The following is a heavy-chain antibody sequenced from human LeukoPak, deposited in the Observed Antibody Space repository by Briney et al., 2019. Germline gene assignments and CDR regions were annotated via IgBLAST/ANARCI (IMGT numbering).Heavy chain of an antibody. CDR3: LRLSTFDDAFDI. J-gene: IGHJ3*02. V-gene: IGHV3-49*04. D-gene: IGHD2/OR15-2a*01. CDR1: GLTFGDYA. CDR2: IRSKAYGATT. Sequence: GGSLRLSCTASGLTFGDYAMSWVRQAPGKGLEWVGFIRSKAYGATTDYAASVKGRFTISRDDSKSIAYLQMNSLKTEDTAVYYCLRLSTFDDAFDIWGQGTMVTVSS.